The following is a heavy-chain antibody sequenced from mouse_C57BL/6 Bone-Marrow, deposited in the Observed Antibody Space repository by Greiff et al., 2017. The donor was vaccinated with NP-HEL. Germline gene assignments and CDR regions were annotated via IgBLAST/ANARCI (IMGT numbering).Heavy chain of an antibody. Sequence: VKLQESGAELMKPGASVKLSCKATGYTFTGYWIEWVKQRPGHGLEWIGEILPGSGSTNYNEKFKGKATFTADTSSNTAYMQLSSLTTEDSAIYYCARLYDGTGFAYWGQGTLVTVSA. V-gene: IGHV1-9*01. D-gene: IGHD2-1*01. J-gene: IGHJ3*01. CDR2: ILPGSGST. CDR3: ARLYDGTGFAY. CDR1: GYTFTGYW.